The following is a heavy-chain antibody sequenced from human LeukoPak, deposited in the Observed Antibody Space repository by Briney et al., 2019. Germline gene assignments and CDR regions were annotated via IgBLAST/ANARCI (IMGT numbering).Heavy chain of an antibody. CDR3: ARGDGSGWLAYDY. CDR1: GYIFTNYA. Sequence: ASVKVSCKASGYIFTNYAINWVRQAPGQGLEWMGWINTNTGNPTYAQAFTGRFVFSLDTSVSTAYLQISSLKAEDTAVYYCARGDGSGWLAYDYWGQGTLVTVSS. CDR2: INTNTGNP. D-gene: IGHD6-19*01. J-gene: IGHJ4*02. V-gene: IGHV7-4-1*02.